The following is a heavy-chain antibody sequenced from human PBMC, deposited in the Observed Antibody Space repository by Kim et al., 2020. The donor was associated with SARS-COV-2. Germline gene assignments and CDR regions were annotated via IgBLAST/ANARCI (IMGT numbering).Heavy chain of an antibody. Sequence: SETLSLTCTVSGGSVSSGSYYWSWIRQPPGKGLEWIGYIYYSGSTNYNPSLKSRVTISVDTSKNQFSLKLSSVTAADTAVYYCAREVVLRYFDYNYYYYGMDVWGQGTTVTVSS. V-gene: IGHV4-61*01. CDR1: GGSVSSGSYY. D-gene: IGHD3-9*01. CDR2: IYYSGST. J-gene: IGHJ6*02. CDR3: AREVVLRYFDYNYYYYGMDV.